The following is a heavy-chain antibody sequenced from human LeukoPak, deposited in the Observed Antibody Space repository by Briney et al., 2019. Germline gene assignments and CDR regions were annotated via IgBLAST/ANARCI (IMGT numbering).Heavy chain of an antibody. J-gene: IGHJ5*02. D-gene: IGHD3-3*01. V-gene: IGHV4-39*01. CDR3: ARLGLRFLEWLLYLDP. Sequence: SETLSLTCTVSGGSISSSSYYWGWIRQPPGKGLEWIGSTYYSGSTYYNPSLKSRVTISVDTSKNQFSLKLSSVTAADTAVYYCARLGLRFLEWLLYLDPWGQGTLVTVSS. CDR2: TYYSGST. CDR1: GGSISSSSYY.